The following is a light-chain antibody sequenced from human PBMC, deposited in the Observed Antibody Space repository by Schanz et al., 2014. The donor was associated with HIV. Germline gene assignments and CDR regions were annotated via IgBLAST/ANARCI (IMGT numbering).Light chain of an antibody. CDR3: SSYTSISTPIYV. J-gene: IGLJ1*01. CDR2: DVS. Sequence: QSALTQPPSASGSPGQSVTISCTGTSSDVGDYNYVSWYQQHPGKAPKLMIYDVSNRPSGVSTRFSGSKSDNTASLTISGLQAEDEADYYCSSYTSISTPIYVFGTGTKLTVL. V-gene: IGLV2-14*03. CDR1: SSDVGDYNY.